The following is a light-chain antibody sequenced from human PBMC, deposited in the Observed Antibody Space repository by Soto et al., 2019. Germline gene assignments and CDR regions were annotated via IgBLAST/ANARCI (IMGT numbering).Light chain of an antibody. CDR1: QTISTW. J-gene: IGKJ1*01. Sequence: DIQVTQSPSTLSASVGDRVTITCRASQTISTWMAWYQQKPGKAPKLLIYDASTLVSGVPSRFSGSGSGTEFTLTISNLQPDDFATYFCQQYNNYPRTFGQGTKVDIK. CDR2: DAS. V-gene: IGKV1-5*01. CDR3: QQYNNYPRT.